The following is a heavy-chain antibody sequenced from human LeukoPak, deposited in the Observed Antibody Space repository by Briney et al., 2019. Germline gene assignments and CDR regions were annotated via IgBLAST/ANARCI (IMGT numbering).Heavy chain of an antibody. CDR3: ARDLDIVVVRGALRHYGVDV. D-gene: IGHD2-2*01. V-gene: IGHV1-18*04. CDR2: ISAFNGNT. J-gene: IGHJ6*02. CDR1: GYTFTAYY. Sequence: ASVKVSCKASGYTFTAYYIRWVRQAPGQGLEWMGWISAFNGNTNYAQKFQGRVTMSTDTSTSTAYMELRSLRTDDTAVYYCARDLDIVVVRGALRHYGVDVWGQGTTVTVSS.